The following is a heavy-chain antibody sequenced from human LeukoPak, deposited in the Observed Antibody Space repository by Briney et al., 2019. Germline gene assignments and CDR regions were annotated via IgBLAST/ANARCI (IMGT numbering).Heavy chain of an antibody. J-gene: IGHJ5*02. D-gene: IGHD4-17*01. CDR3: ANPPTVTTIRFDP. Sequence: PGGSLRLSCVASGFTVSSNYMSWVRQAPGKGLEWVSDISGSGGSTYYADSVKGRFTISRDNSKNTLYLQMNSLRAEDTAVYYCANPPTVTTIRFDPWGQGTLVTVSS. CDR2: ISGSGGST. CDR1: GFTVSSNY. V-gene: IGHV3-23*01.